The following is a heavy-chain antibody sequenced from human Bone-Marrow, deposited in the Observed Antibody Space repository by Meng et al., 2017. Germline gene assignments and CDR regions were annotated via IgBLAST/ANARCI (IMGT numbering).Heavy chain of an antibody. Sequence: ASVKVSCKASGYTFTGYYMHWVRQAPGQGLEWMGRINPNSGGTNYAQKLQGRVTMTRDTSISTAYMELSRLRSDDTAVYYCARSRLLKIYCYYNRMDVWGQGTTVTVSS. CDR1: GYTFTGYY. CDR2: INPNSGGT. CDR3: ARSRLLKIYCYYNRMDV. V-gene: IGHV1-2*06. J-gene: IGHJ6*02. D-gene: IGHD3-3*01.